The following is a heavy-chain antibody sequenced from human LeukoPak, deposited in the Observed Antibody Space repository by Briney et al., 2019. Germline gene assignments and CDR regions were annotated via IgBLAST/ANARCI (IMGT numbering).Heavy chain of an antibody. J-gene: IGHJ3*02. D-gene: IGHD2-15*01. V-gene: IGHV3-7*01. Sequence: GGSLRLSCAASGFTFSSYWMSWVRQAPGKGLEWVANIKQDGSEKYYVDSVKGRFTISRDNAKNSLYLRMNSLRAEDTAVYYCAREYCSGGSCYSSLDAFDIWGQGTMVTVSS. CDR3: AREYCSGGSCYSSLDAFDI. CDR1: GFTFSSYW. CDR2: IKQDGSEK.